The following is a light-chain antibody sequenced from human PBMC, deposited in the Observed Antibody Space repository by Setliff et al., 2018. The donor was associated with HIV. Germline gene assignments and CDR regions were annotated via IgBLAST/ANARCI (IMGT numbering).Light chain of an antibody. V-gene: IGLV2-23*02. J-gene: IGLJ1*01. Sequence: QSALTQPASVSGSPGQSITISCTGTSSDVGNYNLVSWYQQHSGKAPKIMIYEVTKRPSGVSDRFSGSKSGNTASLTISWLQADDEADYYCCSYASYSTYVFGSGTKVTVL. CDR3: CSYASYSTYV. CDR1: SSDVGNYNL. CDR2: EVT.